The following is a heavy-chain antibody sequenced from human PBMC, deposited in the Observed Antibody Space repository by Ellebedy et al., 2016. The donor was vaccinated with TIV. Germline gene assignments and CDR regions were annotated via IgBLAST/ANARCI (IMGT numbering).Heavy chain of an antibody. CDR3: ARVWYSSSWYHYGMDV. J-gene: IGHJ6*02. CDR1: GYTFTGYY. V-gene: IGHV1-2*02. Sequence: ASVKVSCKASGYTFTGYYMHWVRQAPGQGLEWMGWINPNSGGTNYAQKFQGRVTMTRDTSISTAYMELSRLRSDDTAVYYCARVWYSSSWYHYGMDVWGQGTTVTVSS. CDR2: INPNSGGT. D-gene: IGHD6-13*01.